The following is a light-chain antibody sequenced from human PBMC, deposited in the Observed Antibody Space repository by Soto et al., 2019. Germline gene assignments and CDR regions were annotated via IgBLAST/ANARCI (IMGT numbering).Light chain of an antibody. CDR2: DAS. Sequence: EIVLTQSPATLSLSPGERATLSCRASQSVSSYLAWYQQKPGQAPRLLIYDASTRATGIPARFSGSGSGTELTLTISSLEPEDCAVYYCQHRSNWPRVTFGGGTKVAIK. CDR3: QHRSNWPRVT. CDR1: QSVSSY. V-gene: IGKV3-11*01. J-gene: IGKJ4*01.